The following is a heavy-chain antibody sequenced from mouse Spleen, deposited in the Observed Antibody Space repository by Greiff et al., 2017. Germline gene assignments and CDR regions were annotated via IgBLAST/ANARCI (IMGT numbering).Heavy chain of an antibody. D-gene: IGHD1-1*01. CDR3: ARPTAVVAPFDY. V-gene: IGHV14-3*02. CDR1: GFNIKDTY. Sequence: EVQLQQSGAELVKPGASVKLSCTASGFNIKDTYMHWVKQRPEQGLEWIGRIDPANGNTKYDPKFQGKATITADTSSNTAYLQLSSLTSEDTAVYYCARPTAVVAPFDYWGQGTTLTVSS. CDR2: IDPANGNT. J-gene: IGHJ2*01.